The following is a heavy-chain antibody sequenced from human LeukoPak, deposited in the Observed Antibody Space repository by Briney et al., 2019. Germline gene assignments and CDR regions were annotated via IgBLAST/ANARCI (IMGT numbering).Heavy chain of an antibody. CDR3: ARDPYLGDGDY. V-gene: IGHV3-7*03. J-gene: IGHJ4*02. CDR2: IKSDGREK. CDR1: GFTFSNYW. Sequence: GGSLRLSCAASGFTFSNYWMTWVRQAPGKGLEGVANIKSDGREKYYVDSVKGRFTISRDNAKNSLYLQMNSLRGDDTAVYYCARDPYLGDGDYWGQGTLVTVSS. D-gene: IGHD4-17*01.